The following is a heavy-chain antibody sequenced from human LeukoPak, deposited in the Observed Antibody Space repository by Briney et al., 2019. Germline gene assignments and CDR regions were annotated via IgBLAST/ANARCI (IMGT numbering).Heavy chain of an antibody. CDR1: GYSFTSYD. CDR3: ARGPYYDFWSGNSRDWFDP. CDR2: MNPNSGYT. D-gene: IGHD3-3*01. V-gene: IGHV1-8*01. Sequence: ASVKVSCKASGYSFTSYDINWVRQATGQGLEWIGWMNPNSGYTGYVKKFQGRVTMTRKTSISTAYMELRSLRSEDTAVYYCARGPYYDFWSGNSRDWFDPWGQGTLVTVSS. J-gene: IGHJ5*02.